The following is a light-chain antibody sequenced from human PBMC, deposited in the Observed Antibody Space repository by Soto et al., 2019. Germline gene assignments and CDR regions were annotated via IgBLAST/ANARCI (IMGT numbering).Light chain of an antibody. CDR2: TNN. Sequence: QSVLTQPPSVSGTPGQRVTISCSGGSSNIGINTVNWFQQLPGTAPKLLIYTNNQRPSGVPDRFSGAKSGTSASLAISGLQSEDEADYYCAAWDDSLNAGVFGGGTKVTVL. CDR3: AAWDDSLNAGV. J-gene: IGLJ3*02. V-gene: IGLV1-44*01. CDR1: SSNIGINT.